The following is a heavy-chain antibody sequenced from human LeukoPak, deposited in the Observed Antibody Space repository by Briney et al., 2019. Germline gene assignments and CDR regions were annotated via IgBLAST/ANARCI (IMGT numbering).Heavy chain of an antibody. Sequence: GGSLRLSCAASGFTFSSYGMPSVRQAPGKGVEWVAVIWHDGSNKYYADSVKGRFTISRDNSKNTLDLQMSSLRAEDTAVYYCARDRSDDFWYGYSNPDYCGQGTLVIVSS. J-gene: IGHJ4*02. CDR3: ARDRSDDFWYGYSNPDY. CDR2: IWHDGSNK. V-gene: IGHV3-33*01. D-gene: IGHD3-3*01. CDR1: GFTFSSYG.